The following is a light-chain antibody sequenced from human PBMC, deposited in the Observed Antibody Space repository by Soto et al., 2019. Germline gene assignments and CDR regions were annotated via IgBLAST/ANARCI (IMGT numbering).Light chain of an antibody. CDR1: SSDVGGYNY. CDR3: SSYAGSYTWV. CDR2: YVS. Sequence: QSALTKPRSVSGSPGQSVTISCTGTSSDVGGYNYVSWYQQHPGKAPKLMIYYVSKRPSGVPDRFSGSKSGNTASLTISGLQAEDEADYYCSSYAGSYTWVFGGGTKLTVL. J-gene: IGLJ3*02. V-gene: IGLV2-11*01.